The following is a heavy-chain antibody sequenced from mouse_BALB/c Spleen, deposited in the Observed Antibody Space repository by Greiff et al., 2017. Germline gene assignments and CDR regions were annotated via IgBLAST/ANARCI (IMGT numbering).Heavy chain of an antibody. D-gene: IGHD4-1*01. CDR2: ISYSGST. CDR3: AELGLAY. J-gene: IGHJ3*01. Sequence: EVKLVESGPGLVKPSQSLSLTCTVTGYSITSDYAWNWIRQFPGNKLEWMGYISYSGSTSYNPSLKSRISITRDTSKNQFFLQLNSVTTEDTATYYCAELGLAYWGQGTLVTVSA. V-gene: IGHV3-2*02. CDR1: GYSITSDYA.